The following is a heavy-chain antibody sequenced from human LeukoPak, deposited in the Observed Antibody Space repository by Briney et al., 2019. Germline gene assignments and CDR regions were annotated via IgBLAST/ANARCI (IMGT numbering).Heavy chain of an antibody. V-gene: IGHV3-23*01. J-gene: IGHJ4*02. Sequence: PGGSLRLSCAASRFTFSSYAVTWVRQAPGKGLEWVSVISGSGGSTKYADSVKGRFTISRDNSKNTLYLQMNSLRAEDTAVYYCAREAPYFDYWGQGTLVTVSS. CDR1: RFTFSSYA. CDR2: ISGSGGST. CDR3: AREAPYFDY.